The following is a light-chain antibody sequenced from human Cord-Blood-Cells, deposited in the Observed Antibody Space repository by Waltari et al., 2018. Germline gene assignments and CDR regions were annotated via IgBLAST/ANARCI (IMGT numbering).Light chain of an antibody. CDR1: SSDVGGYNS. CDR3: SSYTSSSTLPV. V-gene: IGLV2-14*01. J-gene: IGLJ2*01. Sequence: QSALTQPAPVSGSPGQSITISCTGTSSDVGGYNSVSWYQQHPGKAPKLMIYDVSNRPSGVSNRFSGSKSGNTASLTISGLQAEDEADYYCSSYTSSSTLPVFGGGTKLTVL. CDR2: DVS.